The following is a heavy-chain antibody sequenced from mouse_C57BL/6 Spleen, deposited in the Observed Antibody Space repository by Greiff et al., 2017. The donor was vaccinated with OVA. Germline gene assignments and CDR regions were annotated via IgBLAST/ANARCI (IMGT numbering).Heavy chain of an antibody. CDR2: IDPSDSYT. J-gene: IGHJ2*01. CDR3: ARSEGPRPFDY. Sequence: QVQLQQPGAELVRPGTSVKLSCKASGYTFTSYWMHWVKQRPGQGLEWIGVIDPSDSYTNYNQKFKGKATLTVDTSSSTAYMQLSSLTSEDSAVYYCARSEGPRPFDYWGQGTTLTVSS. V-gene: IGHV1-59*01. CDR1: GYTFTSYW.